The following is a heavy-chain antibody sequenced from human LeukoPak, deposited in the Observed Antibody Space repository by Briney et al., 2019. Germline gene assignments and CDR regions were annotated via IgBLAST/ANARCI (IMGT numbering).Heavy chain of an antibody. J-gene: IGHJ5*01. D-gene: IGHD3-10*01. Sequence: GWSLRLSCEASGLTFSSYWMHWVRQTPGKGLMWIARIKSDGSTIYADSVQGRFTISRDNAKNMVYLQMNSLRDDDTAIYYFTRAITYFYGSVTYDWFDSWGQGTRVTVSS. CDR1: GLTFSSYW. V-gene: IGHV3-74*01. CDR3: TRAITYFYGSVTYDWFDS. CDR2: IKSDGST.